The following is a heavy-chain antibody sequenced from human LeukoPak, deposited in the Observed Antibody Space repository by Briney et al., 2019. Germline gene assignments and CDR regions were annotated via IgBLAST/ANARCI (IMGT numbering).Heavy chain of an antibody. Sequence: SETLSPTCISSGGSTSRGGYYGSWIRQPQGKGLGWMGSSYYSGSTYYNPSLKSRVTISVDTSKNQFSLKLSSVTAADTAVYYCARFKSRPRGWELPGGYYFDYWGQGTLVTVSS. V-gene: IGHV4-39*07. CDR2: SYYSGST. J-gene: IGHJ4*02. D-gene: IGHD1-26*01. CDR1: GGSTSRGGYY. CDR3: ARFKSRPRGWELPGGYYFDY.